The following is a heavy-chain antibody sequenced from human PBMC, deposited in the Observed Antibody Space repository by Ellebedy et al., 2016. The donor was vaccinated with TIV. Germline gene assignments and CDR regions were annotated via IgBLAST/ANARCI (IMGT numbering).Heavy chain of an antibody. CDR1: GGSISAYY. Sequence: SETLSLXXTVSGGSISAYYWSWIRQTAGKGLEWIGRIYASGNTNYNPSLKSRVSMSVETSKNQFSLKVTSVTAADTAVYYCAGYSGNYYFDYWGQGTLVTVSS. D-gene: IGHD1-26*01. CDR2: IYASGNT. V-gene: IGHV4-4*07. CDR3: AGYSGNYYFDY. J-gene: IGHJ4*02.